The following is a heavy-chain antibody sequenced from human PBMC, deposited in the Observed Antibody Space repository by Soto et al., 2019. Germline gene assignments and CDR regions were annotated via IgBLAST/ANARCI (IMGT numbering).Heavy chain of an antibody. J-gene: IGHJ3*02. CDR3: ARDLASYCGGDCYKDAFDI. Sequence: GSLRLSCAASGFTFSSYWMSWVRQAPGKGLEWVANIKQDGSEKYYVDSVKGRFTISRDNAKNSLYLQMNSLRAEDTAVYYCARDLASYCGGDCYKDAFDIWGQGTMVTVSS. CDR2: IKQDGSEK. D-gene: IGHD2-21*02. V-gene: IGHV3-7*04. CDR1: GFTFSSYW.